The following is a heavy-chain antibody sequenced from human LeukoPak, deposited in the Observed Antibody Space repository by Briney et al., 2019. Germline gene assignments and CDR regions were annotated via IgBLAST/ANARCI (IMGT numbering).Heavy chain of an antibody. V-gene: IGHV3-48*01. CDR1: GFTFSSYS. J-gene: IGHJ6*02. CDR2: ISSSSSTI. D-gene: IGHD6-19*01. Sequence: GGSLRLSCAASGFTFSSYSMTWVRQAPGKGLEWVSYISSSSSTIYYADSVKGRFTISRDNAKNSLYLQMNSLRAEDTAVYYCASDDPYSSGWYAEDYYYGMDVWGQGTTVTVSS. CDR3: ASDDPYSSGWYAEDYYYGMDV.